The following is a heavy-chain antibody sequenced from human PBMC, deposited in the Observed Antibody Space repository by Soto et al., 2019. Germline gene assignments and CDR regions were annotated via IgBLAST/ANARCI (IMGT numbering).Heavy chain of an antibody. Sequence: GGSLRLSCAASGFTFRSYDMHWVRQISGKGLEWVSAISVAGNPHYSDSVQGRFAISRENAKNSLYLQMNSLRVGDTAVYYCEREIEATGYWYFDLWGRGTLVTFS. J-gene: IGHJ2*01. CDR3: EREIEATGYWYFDL. D-gene: IGHD1-1*01. CDR1: GFTFRSYD. CDR2: ISVAGNP. V-gene: IGHV3-13*05.